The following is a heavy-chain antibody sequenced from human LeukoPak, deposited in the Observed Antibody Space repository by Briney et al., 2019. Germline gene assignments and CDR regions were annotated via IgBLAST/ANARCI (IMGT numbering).Heavy chain of an antibody. CDR2: KYYSGST. J-gene: IGHJ4*02. CDR1: GVSINTCCYY. V-gene: IGHV4-61*01. Sequence: SETLSPTCDVSGVSINTCCYYWTWIRQPPGKGLEWIGYKYYSGSTRYNSSLRSRLTISLDTSKNQFSLRLTSVTAADTAVYYCARGRSYGFDFDSWGPGTLVIVSS. CDR3: ARGRSYGFDFDS. D-gene: IGHD5-18*01.